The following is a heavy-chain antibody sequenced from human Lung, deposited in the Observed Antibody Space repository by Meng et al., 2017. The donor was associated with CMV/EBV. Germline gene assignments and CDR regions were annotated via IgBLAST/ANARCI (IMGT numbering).Heavy chain of an antibody. D-gene: IGHD3-22*01. CDR1: GFTFDHYT. CDR3: AGGYDSSGYLDY. V-gene: IGHV3-43*01. CDR2: ISWDGRST. Sequence: DVQVVESGVIVVQPGRSLKLSCVASGFTFDHYTMHWVRQPPGKGLEWVSLISWDGRSTYYADSVEGRFTISRDNMKNSLYLQMNTLTSEDTALYYCAGGYDSSGYLDYWGQGTLVTVSS. J-gene: IGHJ4*02.